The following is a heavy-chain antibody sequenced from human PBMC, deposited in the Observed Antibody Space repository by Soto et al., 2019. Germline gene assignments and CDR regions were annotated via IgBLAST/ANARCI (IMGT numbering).Heavy chain of an antibody. CDR3: VRDHR. CDR2: INEDGSQK. V-gene: IGHV3-7*03. Sequence: EVQLVESGGTLVQPGGSLRLSCVGSGFTFSDYWMSWVRQAPGKGPERMANINEDGSQKYYVDSVEGRFTISKDNAQNSLYLQMNSLRVEDTAFYYCVRDHRWGQGTLVTVS. CDR1: GFTFSDYW. J-gene: IGHJ4*02.